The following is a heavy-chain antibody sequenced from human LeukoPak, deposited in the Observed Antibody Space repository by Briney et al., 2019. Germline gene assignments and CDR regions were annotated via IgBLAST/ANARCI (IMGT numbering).Heavy chain of an antibody. CDR1: GGSFSGYY. V-gene: IGHV4-34*01. CDR2: INHSGST. D-gene: IGHD6-6*01. CDR3: ARVRAGQLKVGQLRIGTYFDL. J-gene: IGHJ2*01. Sequence: SEALSPTCAVYGGSFSGYYWSWIRQPPGKGLEWIGEINHSGSTNYNPSLKSRVTISVDTSKNQFSLKLSPVTAADTAVYYCARVRAGQLKVGQLRIGTYFDLWGRGTLVTVSS.